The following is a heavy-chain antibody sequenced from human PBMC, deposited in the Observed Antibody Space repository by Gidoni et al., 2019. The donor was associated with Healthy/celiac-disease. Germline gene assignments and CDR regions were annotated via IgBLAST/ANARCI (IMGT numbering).Heavy chain of an antibody. CDR2: IRRKANGGTT. CDR3: TLSMGSEPGFDN. Sequence: EVQLVESGGGLVKPGRSLRLSCTASGFTFGDYAMSWFGKAPGKGLEWVGFIRRKANGGTTEYAASGKGRLPIQRDDSKRIANLKRKSLKTEKTAGYYVTLSMGSEPGFDNGGKETLVTVSP. D-gene: IGHD3-3*02. V-gene: IGHV3-49*05. CDR1: GFTFGDYA. J-gene: IGHJ4*02.